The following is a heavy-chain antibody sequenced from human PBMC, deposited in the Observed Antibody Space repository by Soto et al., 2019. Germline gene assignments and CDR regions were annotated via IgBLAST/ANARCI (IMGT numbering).Heavy chain of an antibody. V-gene: IGHV3-30-3*01. D-gene: IGHD6-25*01. CDR3: ARDGPLPYTSGWDFATLDQ. CDR1: GFSLSDYA. CDR2: VSYDESNK. J-gene: IGHJ4*02. Sequence: QVQLVESGGGVVQPGGSLRLSCAASGFSLSDYAMHWVRQAPGKGLEWVASVSYDESNKYYTESVKGRFSITRDTSKNPLPLQMATLRPDSTAVYYGARDGPLPYTSGWDFATLDQWGQGTLVTVS.